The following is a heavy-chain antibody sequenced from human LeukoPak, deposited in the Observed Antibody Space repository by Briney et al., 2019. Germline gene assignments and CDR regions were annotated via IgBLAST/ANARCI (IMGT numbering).Heavy chain of an antibody. Sequence: GGSLRLSCAASGFTFSSYGMHWVRQAPGKGLEWVAFIRYDGNNKYYADSVEGRFTISRDNSKNTLYLQMNSLRAEDTAVYYCARDGDYDWNYRSGFDYWGQGTLVTVSS. CDR1: GFTFSSYG. V-gene: IGHV3-30*02. D-gene: IGHD1-7*01. CDR2: IRYDGNNK. CDR3: ARDGDYDWNYRSGFDY. J-gene: IGHJ4*02.